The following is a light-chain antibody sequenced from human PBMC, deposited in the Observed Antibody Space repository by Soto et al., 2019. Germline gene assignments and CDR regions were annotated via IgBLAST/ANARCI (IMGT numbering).Light chain of an antibody. CDR1: QSVSSSY. V-gene: IGKV3D-20*01. CDR3: QQYGMSPLT. J-gene: IGKJ4*01. CDR2: DAS. Sequence: EIVLTQSPATLSLSPGERATLSCGASQSVSSSYIAWYQQKPGLAPRLLIYDASNRGTGIPDRFSGSGSGADFTLTISRLGPEDSAVYYCQQYGMSPLTFGGGTKVEIK.